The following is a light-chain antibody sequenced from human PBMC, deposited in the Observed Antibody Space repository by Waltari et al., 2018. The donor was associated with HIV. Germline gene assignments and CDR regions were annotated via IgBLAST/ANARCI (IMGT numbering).Light chain of an antibody. V-gene: IGLV1-51*01. CDR2: QDD. Sequence: QSILTQPPSLSAAPGQPVRILCPRNTPTIAKNSVSWYRRFPDAAPRLLIYQDDKRPSGNRDRFSASKSATAATLVISGLQTADEADYFCGSWDSGLSVAVFGGGTKVTVL. CDR3: GSWDSGLSVAV. CDR1: TPTIAKNS. J-gene: IGLJ6*01.